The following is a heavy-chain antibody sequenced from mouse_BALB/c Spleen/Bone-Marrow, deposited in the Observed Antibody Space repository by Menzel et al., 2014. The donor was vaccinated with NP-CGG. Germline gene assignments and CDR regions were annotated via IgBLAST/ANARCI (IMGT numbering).Heavy chain of an antibody. CDR2: INPYNDGT. CDR1: GYRFTSYV. J-gene: IGHJ4*01. V-gene: IGHV1-14*01. D-gene: IGHD2-4*01. CDR3: GRGVYYDYDEGAMDC. Sequence: VHVKQSGPELVKPGASVKMSCKASGYRFTSYVMHWVKQKPGQGLEWIGYINPYNDGTKYNEKFKGKATLTSDKSSSTAYLELSSLTSADSAVYYCGRGVYYDYDEGAMDCWGQGTSVTVSS.